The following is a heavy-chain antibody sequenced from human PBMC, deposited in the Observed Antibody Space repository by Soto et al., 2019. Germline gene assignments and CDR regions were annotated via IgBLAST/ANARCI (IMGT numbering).Heavy chain of an antibody. Sequence: QLQLQESGPGLVKPSETLSLTCTVSGGSISSSSYYWGWIRQPPGKGLEWIGSIYYSGSTYYNPSLKSRVTISGDTSKNQFSLKLSSVTAADTAVYYCARQSETVVVPAAIRWFDPWGQGTLVTVSS. D-gene: IGHD2-2*01. J-gene: IGHJ5*02. CDR3: ARQSETVVVPAAIRWFDP. V-gene: IGHV4-39*01. CDR2: IYYSGST. CDR1: GGSISSSSYY.